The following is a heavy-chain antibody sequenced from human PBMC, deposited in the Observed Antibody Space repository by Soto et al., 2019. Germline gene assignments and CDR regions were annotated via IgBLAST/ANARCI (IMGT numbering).Heavy chain of an antibody. CDR1: GDSVSSNSAA. CDR2: TYYRSKWYN. CDR3: ARGIAVAGPRYYFDY. Sequence: SPTLSLPCAISGDSVSSNSAAWNWIRQSPSRGLEWLGRTYYRSKWYNDYAVSVKSRITINPDTSKNQFSLQLNSVTPEDTAVYYCARGIAVAGPRYYFDYWGQGXLLTVSS. V-gene: IGHV6-1*01. J-gene: IGHJ4*02. D-gene: IGHD6-19*01.